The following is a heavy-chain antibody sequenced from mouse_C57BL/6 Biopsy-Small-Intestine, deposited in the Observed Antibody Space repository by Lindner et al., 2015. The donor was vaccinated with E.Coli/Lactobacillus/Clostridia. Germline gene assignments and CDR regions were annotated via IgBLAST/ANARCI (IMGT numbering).Heavy chain of an antibody. J-gene: IGHJ1*03. D-gene: IGHD1-1*01. V-gene: IGHV1-31*01. CDR1: GYSFTGYY. CDR2: IYPYNGIS. CDR3: ARNYGSRGYFDA. Sequence: VQLQESGPELVKPGTSVKISCKASGYSFTGYYMHWVKQSHGNFLDWIGYIYPYNGISSYNQKFKGKATLTVDKSSSTPYMELRSLTSEDSAVYFCARNYGSRGYFDAWGTGTTVTVSS.